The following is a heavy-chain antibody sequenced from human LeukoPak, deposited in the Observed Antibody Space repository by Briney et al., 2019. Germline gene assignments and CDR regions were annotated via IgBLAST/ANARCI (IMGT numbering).Heavy chain of an antibody. D-gene: IGHD3-10*02. J-gene: IGHJ4*02. CDR3: ARDLFD. CDR2: IYAGGNT. Sequence: PGGSLRLSCAASGFSVSSSFMSWVRQTPGKGLTWVSVIYAGGNTYYADSVKGRFIMSRDNSKNTVYLQLNSLRAEDTATYYCARDLFDWGQGALVTVSS. V-gene: IGHV3-66*01. CDR1: GFSVSSSF.